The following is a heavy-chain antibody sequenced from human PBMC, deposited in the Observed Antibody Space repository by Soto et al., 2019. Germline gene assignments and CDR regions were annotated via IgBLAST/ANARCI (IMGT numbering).Heavy chain of an antibody. Sequence: QVQLVESGGGAVQPGRSLRLSCAASGFTFSSYAMHWVRQAPGKGLEWVGIISYDGSNKYYADSVKGRFTISRDNSKNTLYLQMNSLRPEDTAVYYCARDAKGFDYWGQGNLVTVSS. CDR1: GFTFSSYA. CDR3: ARDAKGFDY. J-gene: IGHJ4*02. CDR2: ISYDGSNK. V-gene: IGHV3-30-3*01.